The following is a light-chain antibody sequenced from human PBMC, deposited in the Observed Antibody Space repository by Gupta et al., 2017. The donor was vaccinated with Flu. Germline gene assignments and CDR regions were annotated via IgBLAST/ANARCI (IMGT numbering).Light chain of an antibody. Sequence: PSSVSTSVGDRVTIACRASQDVGNWLAWYQQKPGEVPKLLIYGASRVQRGVPSRFSGSGSGTDFTLTISSLQSEDFATYYCQQASSFPRTFGQGTKVEIK. CDR2: GAS. CDR3: QQASSFPRT. J-gene: IGKJ1*01. CDR1: QDVGNW. V-gene: IGKV1-12*01.